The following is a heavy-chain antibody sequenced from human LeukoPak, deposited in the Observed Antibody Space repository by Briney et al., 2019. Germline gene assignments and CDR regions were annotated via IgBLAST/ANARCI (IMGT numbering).Heavy chain of an antibody. J-gene: IGHJ4*02. CDR1: GFTFSDYY. V-gene: IGHV3-11*01. CDR2: ISSSGSTI. CDR3: ARVQPDYYDSSGYPPDY. Sequence: PGGSLRLSCAASGFTFSDYYMSWIRQAPGKGLEWVSYISSSGSTIYYADSVKGRFTFSRDNAKSSLYLQMNSLRAEDTAVYYCARVQPDYYDSSGYPPDYWGQGTLVTVSS. D-gene: IGHD3-22*01.